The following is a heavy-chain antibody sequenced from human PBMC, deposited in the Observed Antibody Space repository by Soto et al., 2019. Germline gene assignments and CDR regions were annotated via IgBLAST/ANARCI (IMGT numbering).Heavy chain of an antibody. CDR3: ARHKPNSSGWYYYGMDV. Sequence: PSETLSLTCTVSGGSISSYYWSWIRQPPGKGLEWIGYIYYSGSTNYNPSLKSRVTISVDTSKNQFSLKLSSVTAADTAVYYCARHKPNSSGWYYYGMDVWGQGTTVTVSS. V-gene: IGHV4-59*08. D-gene: IGHD6-19*01. J-gene: IGHJ6*02. CDR2: IYYSGST. CDR1: GGSISSYY.